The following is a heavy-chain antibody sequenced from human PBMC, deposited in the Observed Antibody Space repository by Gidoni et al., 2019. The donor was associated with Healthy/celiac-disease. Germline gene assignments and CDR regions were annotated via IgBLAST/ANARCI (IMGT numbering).Heavy chain of an antibody. CDR3: AHNLLHLGPGYFDY. Sequence: QITLKESGPTLVKPTQTLTLTCTFSGFSLSTSGVGGGWIRQPPGKALEWLALIYWDDDKRYSPSLKSRLTITKDTSKHQVVLTMTNMDPVDTATYYCAHNLLHLGPGYFDYWGQGTLVTVSS. J-gene: IGHJ4*02. D-gene: IGHD3-16*01. V-gene: IGHV2-5*02. CDR1: GFSLSTSGVG. CDR2: IYWDDDK.